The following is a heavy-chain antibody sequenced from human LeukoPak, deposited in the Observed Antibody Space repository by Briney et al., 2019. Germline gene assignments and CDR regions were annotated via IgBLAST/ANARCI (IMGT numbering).Heavy chain of an antibody. Sequence: ASVKVSCKASGYTFTGYYMHWVRQAPGQGLEWMGWINPNSGGTNYAQQFQGRVSMTSDTSIRTAYMELMRLTSDDKAVYYCARDLEGAAIRYFYIDVWGEGTTDTVSS. D-gene: IGHD5-12*01. J-gene: IGHJ6*03. CDR2: INPNSGGT. CDR1: GYTFTGYY. CDR3: ARDLEGAAIRYFYIDV. V-gene: IGHV1-2*02.